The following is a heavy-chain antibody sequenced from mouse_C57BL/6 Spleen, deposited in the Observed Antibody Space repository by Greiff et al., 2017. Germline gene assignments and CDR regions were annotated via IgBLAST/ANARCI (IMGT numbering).Heavy chain of an antibody. CDR2: IYPGDGDT. CDR3: ARVEYAMDD. CDR1: GYAFSSSW. J-gene: IGHJ4*01. Sequence: VQLVESGPELVKPGASVKISCKASGYAFSSSWMNWVKQRPGKGLEWIGRIYPGDGDTNYNGKFKGKATLTADKSSSTAYMQLSSLTSEDSAVYICARVEYAMDDWGQGTSVTVSS. V-gene: IGHV1-82*01.